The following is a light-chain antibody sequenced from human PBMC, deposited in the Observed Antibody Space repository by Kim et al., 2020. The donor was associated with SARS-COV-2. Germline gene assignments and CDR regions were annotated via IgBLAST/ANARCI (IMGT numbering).Light chain of an antibody. CDR2: DNN. V-gene: IGLV1-51*01. CDR1: SSNNGNNY. Sequence: QSVLTQPPSVSVAPGQKVTISCSGSSSNNGNNYVSWYQHLPGTAPKLLIYDNNERSSGIPDRFSGSKSGTSATLAITGLQTGDEADYYCGTWDDSLSAWVFGGGTQLTVL. J-gene: IGLJ3*02. CDR3: GTWDDSLSAWV.